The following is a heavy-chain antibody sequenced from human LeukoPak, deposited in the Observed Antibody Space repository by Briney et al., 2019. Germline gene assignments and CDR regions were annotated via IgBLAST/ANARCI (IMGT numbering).Heavy chain of an antibody. CDR3: AKDAGQWQNWNWFAP. CDR1: GFTFNEYG. V-gene: IGHV3-30*18. J-gene: IGHJ5*02. CDR2: ISHDGSKT. D-gene: IGHD6-19*01. Sequence: GGSLTLSCAVSGFTFNEYGMHWVRQAPGKGLEWVAAISHDGSKTYSGDYVKGRFTISRDNSKNTLFLEMNSLRPEDTAMYYCAKDAGQWQNWNWFAPWGQGTLVIVSS.